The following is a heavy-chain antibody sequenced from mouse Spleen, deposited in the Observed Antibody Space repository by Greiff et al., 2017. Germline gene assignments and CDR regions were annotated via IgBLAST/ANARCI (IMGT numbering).Heavy chain of an antibody. CDR2: ISYDGSN. V-gene: IGHV3-6*01. D-gene: IGHD1-1*01. CDR1: GYSITSGYY. J-gene: IGHJ1*01. CDR3: ARDERYYYDGSYGRYFDV. Sequence: VQLKESGPGLVKPSQSLSLTCSVTGYSITSGYYWNWIRQFPGNKLEWMGYISYDGSNNYNPSLKNRISITRDTSKNQFFLKLNSVTTEDTATYYCARDERYYYDGSYGRYFDVWGAGTTVTVSS.